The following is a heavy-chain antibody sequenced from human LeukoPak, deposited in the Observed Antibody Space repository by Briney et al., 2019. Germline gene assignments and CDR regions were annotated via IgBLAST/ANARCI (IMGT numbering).Heavy chain of an antibody. CDR3: ARASAVTTIGAAFDI. V-gene: IGHV1-18*04. J-gene: IGHJ3*02. CDR2: ISTFNGDT. Sequence: ASVKVSCKASGYIFTAYGFSWVRQAPGQGLEWMGWISTFNGDTNYAQNLRGRVILTTDTFTSTAYVELRSLKSDDTAVYYCARASAVTTIGAAFDIWGQGTMVSVS. D-gene: IGHD4-17*01. CDR1: GYIFTAYG.